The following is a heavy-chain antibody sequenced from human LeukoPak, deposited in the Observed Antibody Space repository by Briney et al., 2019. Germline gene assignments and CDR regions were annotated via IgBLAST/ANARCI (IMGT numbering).Heavy chain of an antibody. V-gene: IGHV4-4*07. D-gene: IGHD1-26*01. Sequence: SETLSLICSVSGDSISSYSWSWIRQPAGKGLEWLGRIYISGGTNYNPSLKSRVTMSVDTSQNQISLKLSSVTAADTAVYYCAREKLLDGVADWVQGTLVTVSS. CDR2: IYISGGT. J-gene: IGHJ4*02. CDR1: GDSISSYS. CDR3: AREKLLDGVAD.